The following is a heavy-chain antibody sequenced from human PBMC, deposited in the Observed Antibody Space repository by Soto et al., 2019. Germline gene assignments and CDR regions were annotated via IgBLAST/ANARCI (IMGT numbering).Heavy chain of an antibody. CDR2: IGSTTNYI. CDR1: GFTFTGYS. J-gene: IGHJ4*02. CDR3: ARESEDLPSNFDY. V-gene: IGHV3-21*06. Sequence: GGSLSLSCAASGFTFTGYSMNWVRQAPGRGLEWVSSIGSTTNYIYYADSMKGRFTISGDNAKNSLYLEMTSLRDEDTAVYYCARESEDLPSNFDYWGQGTLVTVS.